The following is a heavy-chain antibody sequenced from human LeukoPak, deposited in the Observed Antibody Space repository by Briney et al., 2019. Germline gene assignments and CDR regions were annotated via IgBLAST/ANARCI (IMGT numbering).Heavy chain of an antibody. CDR3: ARGEKQWLVRAPHFDY. CDR2: IKQDGSEK. V-gene: IGHV3-7*01. J-gene: IGHJ4*02. CDR1: GFTFSSYW. D-gene: IGHD6-19*01. Sequence: PGGSQRLSCAASGFTFSSYWMSWVRQAPGKGLEWVANIKQDGSEKYYVDSVKGQFTISRDNAKNSLYLQMNSLRAEDTAVYYCARGEKQWLVRAPHFDYWGQGTLVTVSS.